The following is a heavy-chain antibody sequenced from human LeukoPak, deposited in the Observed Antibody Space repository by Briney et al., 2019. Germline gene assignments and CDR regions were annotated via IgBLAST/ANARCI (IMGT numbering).Heavy chain of an antibody. J-gene: IGHJ4*02. D-gene: IGHD5-12*01. CDR2: INHSGST. Sequence: SETLSLTCAVYGGSFSGYYWSRIRQPPGKGLEWIGEINHSGSTNYNPSLKSRVTISVDTSKNQFSLKLSSVTAADTAVYYCARGNPDIVATTAPSFDYWGQGTLVTVSS. CDR3: ARGNPDIVATTAPSFDY. V-gene: IGHV4-34*01. CDR1: GGSFSGYY.